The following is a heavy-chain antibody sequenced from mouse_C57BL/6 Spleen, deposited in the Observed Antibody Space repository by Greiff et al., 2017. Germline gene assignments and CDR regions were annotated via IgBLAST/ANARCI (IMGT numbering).Heavy chain of an antibody. Sequence: DVKLVESGGGLVKPGGSLKLSCAASGFTFSSYAMSWVRQTPEKRLEWVATISDGGSYTYYPDNVKGRFTISRANAKNNLYLQMSHLKSEDTAMYYCAGGRDYAMDYWGQGTSVTVSS. CDR2: ISDGGSYT. V-gene: IGHV5-4*03. J-gene: IGHJ4*01. CDR1: GFTFSSYA. CDR3: AGGRDYAMDY. D-gene: IGHD3-3*01.